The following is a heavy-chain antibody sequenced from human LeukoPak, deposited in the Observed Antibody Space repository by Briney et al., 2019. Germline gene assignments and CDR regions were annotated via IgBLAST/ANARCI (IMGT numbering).Heavy chain of an antibody. CDR2: IYNSGST. Sequence: PSETLSLTCTVSGGSIRTYYWSWIRQPPGKGLEWIGYIYNSGSTNYNPSLKSRVTISVDTSKNQFSLKVSSVTAADTAVYYCARHGYCSGGSCYWDYWGQGTLVTVSS. CDR3: ARHGYCSGGSCYWDY. V-gene: IGHV4-59*01. J-gene: IGHJ4*02. D-gene: IGHD2-15*01. CDR1: GGSIRTYY.